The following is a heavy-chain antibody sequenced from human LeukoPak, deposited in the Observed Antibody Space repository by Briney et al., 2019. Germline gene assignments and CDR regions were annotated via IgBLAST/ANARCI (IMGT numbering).Heavy chain of an antibody. J-gene: IGHJ4*02. Sequence: GGSLRLSCAASGLTFTNYGMHWVRQAPGKGLEWVAYIASDGNYRDYVDSVRGRFTVSRDNSKNTLYLQMDSLRAEDTAVYYCANLPYNWNEYFDDYWGQGTLVTVSS. CDR1: GLTFTNYG. CDR2: IASDGNYR. CDR3: ANLPYNWNEYFDDY. V-gene: IGHV3-30*02. D-gene: IGHD1-1*01.